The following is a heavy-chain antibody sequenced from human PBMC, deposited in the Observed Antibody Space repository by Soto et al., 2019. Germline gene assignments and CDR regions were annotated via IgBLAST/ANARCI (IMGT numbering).Heavy chain of an antibody. CDR2: ISYDGSNK. J-gene: IGHJ6*02. CDR3: ARRNRGSSWYYYYGMDV. CDR1: GFTFSSYA. V-gene: IGHV3-30-3*01. Sequence: PVGSLRLSCAASGFTFSSYAMHWVRQAPGKGLEWVAVISYDGSNKYYADSVKGRFTISRDNSKNTLYLQMNSLRAEDTAVYYCARRNRGSSWYYYYGMDVWGQGTTVTVSS. D-gene: IGHD6-13*01.